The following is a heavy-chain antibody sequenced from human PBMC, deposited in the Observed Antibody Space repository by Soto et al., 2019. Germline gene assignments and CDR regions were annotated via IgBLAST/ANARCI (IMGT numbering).Heavy chain of an antibody. CDR3: ARIPHRYDALTGPGY. J-gene: IGHJ4*02. CDR1: GFTFVNYA. Sequence: GGSLRLSCAASGFTFVNYAMTCFLQAPVKGLECVSRISGSGGGTYYADSVKGRFTISRDNSENTLYLHLNSLRVEDTAIYYCARIPHRYDALTGPGYWGQGALVTVSS. D-gene: IGHD3-9*01. CDR2: ISGSGGGT. V-gene: IGHV3-23*01.